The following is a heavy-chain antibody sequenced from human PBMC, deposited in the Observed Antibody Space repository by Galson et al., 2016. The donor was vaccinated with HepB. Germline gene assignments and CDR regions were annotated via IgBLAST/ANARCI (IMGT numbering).Heavy chain of an antibody. V-gene: IGHV3-74*01. Sequence: SLRLSCAASGFTFSNYWMHWVRQPPGKGLMWVSRIFADGSRAGYADSVKGRFTVSRDNTKNTLFLHMSSLRAGDTAVYYCARGKSLWTTPWNYGLDVWGKGTTVTVSS. J-gene: IGHJ6*04. CDR1: GFTFSNYW. D-gene: IGHD3-10*01. CDR2: IFADGSRA. CDR3: ARGKSLWTTPWNYGLDV.